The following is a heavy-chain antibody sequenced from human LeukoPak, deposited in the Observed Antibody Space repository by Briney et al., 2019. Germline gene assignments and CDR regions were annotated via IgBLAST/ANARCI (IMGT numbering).Heavy chain of an antibody. V-gene: IGHV4-4*07. Sequence: RHPAGKRLEWIGRIYISGSTNYNPSLKSRVTMSVDTSKNQFSLKLSSVTAADTAVYYCARVTTYSGVQIDYWGQGTLVTVSS. D-gene: IGHD4-17*01. J-gene: IGHJ4*02. CDR2: IYISGST. CDR3: ARVTTYSGVQIDY.